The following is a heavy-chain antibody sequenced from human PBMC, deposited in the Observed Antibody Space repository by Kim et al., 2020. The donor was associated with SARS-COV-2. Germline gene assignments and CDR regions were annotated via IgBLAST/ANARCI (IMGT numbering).Heavy chain of an antibody. J-gene: IGHJ4*02. Sequence: IPSLKRRVTISVDPAKNQFSLKLSSVTAADTAVYYCARMTTVTARAYFDYWGQGTLVTVSS. D-gene: IGHD4-4*01. V-gene: IGHV4-4*09. CDR3: ARMTTVTARAYFDY.